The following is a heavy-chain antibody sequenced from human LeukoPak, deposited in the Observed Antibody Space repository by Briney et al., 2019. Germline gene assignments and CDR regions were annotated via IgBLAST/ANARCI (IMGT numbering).Heavy chain of an antibody. J-gene: IGHJ4*02. Sequence: SETLSLTCTVSGDSTSGYHWSWVRQPPGKGLEWIGFIHRSGSSDYNPSLKSRVAISGDSSKNQFSLTLTSVTAADTAIYYCVGANFYGSGSYGAPYNYWGQGMLVTVSS. CDR3: VGANFYGSGSYGAPYNY. D-gene: IGHD3-10*01. CDR2: IHRSGSS. V-gene: IGHV4-4*08. CDR1: GDSTSGYH.